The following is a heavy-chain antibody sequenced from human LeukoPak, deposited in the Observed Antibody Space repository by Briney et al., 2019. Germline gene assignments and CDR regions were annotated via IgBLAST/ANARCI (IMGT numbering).Heavy chain of an antibody. V-gene: IGHV5-51*01. D-gene: IGHD1-7*01. Sequence: PGESLKISCKGSGYSFTTYWIGWVRQLPGKGLEWMGIFYPGDSDARYSPSFQGRVTISADKTISTAYLQWSTLKASDTAVYYCATPTLGTIGEYLFDYWGQGTLVTVSS. CDR3: ATPTLGTIGEYLFDY. CDR1: GYSFTTYW. J-gene: IGHJ4*02. CDR2: FYPGDSDA.